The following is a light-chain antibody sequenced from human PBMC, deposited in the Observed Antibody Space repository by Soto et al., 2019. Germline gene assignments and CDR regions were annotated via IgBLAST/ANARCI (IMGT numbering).Light chain of an antibody. J-gene: IGKJ1*01. CDR2: DAS. CDR1: QSVSSY. Sequence: EIVLTQPQATLSLSPGERARLSCRASQSVSSYLAWYQQKPGQAPRLLIYDASNRATGIPARFSGSGSGTDFTLTISSLEPEDFAVYYCQQRSNWPPWTFGQGTKVDIK. CDR3: QQRSNWPPWT. V-gene: IGKV3-11*01.